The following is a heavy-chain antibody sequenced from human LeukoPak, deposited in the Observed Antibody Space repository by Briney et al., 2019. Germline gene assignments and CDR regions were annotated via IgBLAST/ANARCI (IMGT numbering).Heavy chain of an antibody. Sequence: ASVKVSCKASGYTFTGYYMHWVRQAPGQGLEWMGWIDPNTGDTNYTQNIQGRATMTRDTSIDTAYMEFTSLRSHDTAVYYCARGRTMDGSTPPFEIWGQGTMVTVSS. CDR1: GYTFTGYY. J-gene: IGHJ3*02. CDR2: IDPNTGDT. D-gene: IGHD4/OR15-4a*01. V-gene: IGHV1-2*02. CDR3: ARGRTMDGSTPPFEI.